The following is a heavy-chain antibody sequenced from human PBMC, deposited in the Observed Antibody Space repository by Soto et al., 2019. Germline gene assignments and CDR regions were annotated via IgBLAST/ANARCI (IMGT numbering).Heavy chain of an antibody. Sequence: SVKVSCKASGGTFSSYAISWVRQAPGQGLEWMGGIIPIFGTANYAQKFQGRVTITADKSTSTAYMELSSLRSEDTAVYYCARANSSVETGYYYYGMDVRGQGTTVTVSS. CDR1: GGTFSSYA. V-gene: IGHV1-69*06. J-gene: IGHJ6*02. CDR3: ARANSSVETGYYYYGMDV. CDR2: IIPIFGTA. D-gene: IGHD6-6*01.